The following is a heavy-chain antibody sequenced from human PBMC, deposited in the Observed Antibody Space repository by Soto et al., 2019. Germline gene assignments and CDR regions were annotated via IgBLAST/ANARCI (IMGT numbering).Heavy chain of an antibody. V-gene: IGHV1-69*12. CDR3: AREARHGYSYGYSYDYYGMDV. D-gene: IGHD5-18*01. J-gene: IGHJ6*02. CDR2: VIPIFGTA. CDR1: GGTFSSYA. Sequence: QVQLVQSGAEVKKPGSSVKVSCKASGGTFSSYAISWVRQAPGQVLEWMGGVIPIFGTANYAQKFQGRVTSTADESTSTAYMELSSLRSEDTAVYYCAREARHGYSYGYSYDYYGMDVWGQGTTVTVSS.